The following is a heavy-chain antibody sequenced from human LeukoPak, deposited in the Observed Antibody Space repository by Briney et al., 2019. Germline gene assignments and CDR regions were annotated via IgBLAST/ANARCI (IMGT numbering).Heavy chain of an antibody. V-gene: IGHV1-2*02. J-gene: IGHJ2*01. D-gene: IGHD2-2*01. CDR1: GYTFTGYY. CDR2: INPNSGGT. CDR3: ARVGVRVVPAASWYFDL. Sequence: ASVKVSCKASGYTFTGYYMHWVRQAPGQGLEWMGWINPNSGGTNYAQKFQGRVTMTRDTSISTAYMELSRLRSDDTAVYYCARVGVRVVPAASWYFDLWGRGTLVTVSS.